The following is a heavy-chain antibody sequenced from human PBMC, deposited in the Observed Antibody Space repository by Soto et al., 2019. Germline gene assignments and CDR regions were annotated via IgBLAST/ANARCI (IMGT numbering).Heavy chain of an antibody. CDR3: AKDTSSSSPYYMDV. V-gene: IGHV3-9*01. J-gene: IGHJ6*03. CDR2: ISWNSGNI. Sequence: EVQLVESGGGLVQPGRSLRLSCAASGFTFDDYAMHWVRQVPGKGLEWVSGISWNSGNIGYADSVKGRFTISRDNAKNSLYLQMNSLRVEDTALYYCAKDTSSSSPYYMDVWGKGTTVTVSS. D-gene: IGHD6-6*01. CDR1: GFTFDDYA.